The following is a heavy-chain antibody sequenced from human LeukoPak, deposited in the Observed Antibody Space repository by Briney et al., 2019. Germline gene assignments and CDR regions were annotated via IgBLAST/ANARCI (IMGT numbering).Heavy chain of an antibody. CDR3: ARSVYFDWLSLN. Sequence: GASVKVSCKASVYTFTGYYMHWVRQAPGQGLEWMGWINPNSVGTNYAQKFQGRVTMTRDTSISTAYMELSRLRSDDTAVYYCARSVYFDWLSLNWGQGTLVTVSS. J-gene: IGHJ4*02. CDR2: INPNSVGT. CDR1: VYTFTGYY. V-gene: IGHV1-2*02. D-gene: IGHD3-9*01.